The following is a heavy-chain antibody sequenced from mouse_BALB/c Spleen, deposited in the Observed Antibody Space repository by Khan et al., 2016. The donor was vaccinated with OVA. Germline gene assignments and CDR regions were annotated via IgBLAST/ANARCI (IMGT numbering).Heavy chain of an antibody. CDR1: GFPLANYS. J-gene: IGHJ3*01. CDR2: IWSAGST. Sequence: QVQLKESGPGLVQPSQSLSITCTVSGFPLANYSVHWVRQSPGKGLEWLGVIWSAGSTDYNAAFISRLTISKDNSRSQVFFKVNSLQPNDTAIYYCARRGYDYGRGALFAYWGQGTLVTVSA. D-gene: IGHD2-4*01. CDR3: ARRGYDYGRGALFAY. V-gene: IGHV2-2*02.